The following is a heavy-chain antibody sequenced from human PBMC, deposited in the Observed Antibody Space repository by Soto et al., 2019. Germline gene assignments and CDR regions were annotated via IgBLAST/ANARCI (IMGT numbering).Heavy chain of an antibody. CDR1: GFTFSSYW. V-gene: IGHV3-7*01. J-gene: IGHJ1*01. D-gene: IGHD2-2*01. CDR3: ARDPLHCSSTSCYVEEVYFQH. CDR2: IKQDGSEK. Sequence: PGGSLRLSCAASGFTFSSYWMSWVRQAPGKGLEWVANIKQDGSEKYYVDSVKGRFTISRDNSKNTLYLQMNSLRAEDTAVYYCARDPLHCSSTSCYVEEVYFQHWGQGTLVTVSS.